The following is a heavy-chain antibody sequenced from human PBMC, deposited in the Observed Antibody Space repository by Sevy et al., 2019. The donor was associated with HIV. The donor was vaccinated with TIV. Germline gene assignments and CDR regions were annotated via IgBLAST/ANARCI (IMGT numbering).Heavy chain of an antibody. Sequence: ASVKVSCKTSGYTFTGYDINWVRQATGQELEWMGWMNPDSGKRGYAPQFRGRVTLTTNTSTSTAYMELRSLRSEDSAVYFCARADLDSDTFFYYYGMDLWGQGTTVTVSS. CDR2: MNPDSGKR. V-gene: IGHV1-8*02. CDR3: ARADLDSDTFFYYYGMDL. J-gene: IGHJ6*02. CDR1: GYTFTGYD. D-gene: IGHD3-22*01.